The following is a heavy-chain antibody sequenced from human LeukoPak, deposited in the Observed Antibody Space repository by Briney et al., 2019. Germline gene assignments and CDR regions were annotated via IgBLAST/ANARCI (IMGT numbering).Heavy chain of an antibody. V-gene: IGHV3-33*01. Sequence: GGSLRVSCAASGFTFSSYGMHWVRQVPGKGLEWVAVIWYDGSKEYYADSVKGRFTISRDNSKNTLYLQMNSLRAEDTAVYYCARDRCSGGSCDSGAEYFQRWGQGTLVTVSS. D-gene: IGHD2-15*01. J-gene: IGHJ1*01. CDR3: ARDRCSGGSCDSGAEYFQR. CDR1: GFTFSSYG. CDR2: IWYDGSKE.